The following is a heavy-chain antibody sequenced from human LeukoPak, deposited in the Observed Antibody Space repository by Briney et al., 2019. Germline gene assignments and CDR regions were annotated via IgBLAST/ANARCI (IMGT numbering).Heavy chain of an antibody. D-gene: IGHD3-10*01. CDR3: ARGGLRGFDY. V-gene: IGHV3-13*01. CDR2: IGTAGDT. J-gene: IGHJ4*02. CDR1: GFTFSSYD. Sequence: GGSLRLSCAASGFTFSSYDMHWVRQATGKGLEWVSAIGTAGDTYYPGSVKGRLTISTGNANNTLLLQKNNIRTGDTAVYYCARGGLRGFDYWGQGTLVTVSS.